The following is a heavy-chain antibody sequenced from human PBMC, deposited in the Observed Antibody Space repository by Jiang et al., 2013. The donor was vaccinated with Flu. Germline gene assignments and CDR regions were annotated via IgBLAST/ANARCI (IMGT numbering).Heavy chain of an antibody. J-gene: IGHJ3*02. V-gene: IGHV1-8*01. D-gene: IGHD7-27*01. CDR1: FTSYD. CDR3: AMNWGSGDAFDI. Sequence: FTSYDINWVRQATGQGLEWMGWMNPNSGNTGYAQKFQGRVTMTRNTSISTAYMELSSLRSEDTAVYYCAMNWGSGDAFDIWGQGTMVTVSS. CDR2: MNPNSGNT.